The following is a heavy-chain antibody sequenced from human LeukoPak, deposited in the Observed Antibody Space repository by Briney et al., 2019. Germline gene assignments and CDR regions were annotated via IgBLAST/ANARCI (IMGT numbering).Heavy chain of an antibody. V-gene: IGHV4-61*01. Sequence: SETLSLTCTVSGVSVSSGSYYWSWIRQPPGKGLEWIGYIYYSGSTNYNPSLKSRVTISVDTSKNQFSLKLSSVTAADTAVYYCARDSPSPAHGSCFDYWGQGTLVTVSS. CDR2: IYYSGST. CDR3: ARDSPSPAHGSCFDY. D-gene: IGHD5-24*01. CDR1: GVSVSSGSYY. J-gene: IGHJ4*02.